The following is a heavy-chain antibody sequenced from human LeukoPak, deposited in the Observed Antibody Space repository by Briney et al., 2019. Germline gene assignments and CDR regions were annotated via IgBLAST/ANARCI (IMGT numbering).Heavy chain of an antibody. CDR3: AKRPGYGYGLDY. CDR1: GFSFSSYD. V-gene: IGHV3-23*01. J-gene: IGHJ4*02. D-gene: IGHD5-18*01. CDR2: ISGSGGSR. Sequence: PGGSLRLSCAASGFSFSSYDMHWVRQAPGKGLEWVSVISGSGGSRSYTDSVKGRFTISRDYSKNTLYLQMSSLRAEDTAVYYCAKRPGYGYGLDYWGQGTLVTVSS.